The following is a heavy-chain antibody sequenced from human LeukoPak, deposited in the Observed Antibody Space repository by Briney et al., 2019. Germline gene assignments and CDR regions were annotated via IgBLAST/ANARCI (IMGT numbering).Heavy chain of an antibody. J-gene: IGHJ4*02. V-gene: IGHV3-7*04. CDR1: GFTFSSYW. D-gene: IGHD3-16*02. CDR2: IKQDGSEK. Sequence: GGSLRLSCAASGFTFSSYWMSWVRQAPGKGLEWVANIKQDGSEKYYVDSVKGRFTISRDNAKNSLYLQMNSLRAEDTAVYYCARGYYDYIWGSYRYTEVTDYFDYWGQGTLVTVSS. CDR3: ARGYYDYIWGSYRYTEVTDYFDY.